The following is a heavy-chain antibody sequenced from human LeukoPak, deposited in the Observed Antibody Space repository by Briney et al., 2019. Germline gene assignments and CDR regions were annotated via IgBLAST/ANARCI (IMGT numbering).Heavy chain of an antibody. J-gene: IGHJ5*02. V-gene: IGHV4-39*07. CDR3: ARLLTGWFDP. D-gene: IGHD7-27*01. Sequence: SETLSLTCTVSGVSISSNSDYWGWIRQPPGKGLEWIGTIYYSGRTYYNPSFKSRVIISVDTSKNQFSLKLSSVTAADTAVYYCARLLTGWFDPWGQGTLVTVSS. CDR1: GVSISSNSDY. CDR2: IYYSGRT.